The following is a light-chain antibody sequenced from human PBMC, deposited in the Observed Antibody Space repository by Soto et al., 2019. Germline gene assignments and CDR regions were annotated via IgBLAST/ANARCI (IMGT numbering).Light chain of an antibody. V-gene: IGLV1-40*01. CDR3: QSYDSSLSGSRV. Sequence: QSALTQPPSVSGAPGQSVTISCTGSSSNIGAGYDVHWYQQLPGTAPKLLIYGNSNRPSGVPDRFSGSKSGTSASLAITGLQTEDEADYYCQSYDSSLSGSRVFGTGTK. J-gene: IGLJ1*01. CDR2: GNS. CDR1: SSNIGAGYD.